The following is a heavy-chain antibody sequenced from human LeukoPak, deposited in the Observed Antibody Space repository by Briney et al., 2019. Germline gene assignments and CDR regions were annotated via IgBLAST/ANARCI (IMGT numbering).Heavy chain of an antibody. CDR1: GFTFSDYY. CDR3: ARASPYSSSWYGLFDY. Sequence: GGSLRLSCAASGFTFSDYYMSWIRQAPGKGLEWVSYISSSGSTIYYADSVKGRFTISRDNAKNSLYLRMNSLRAEDTAVYYCARASPYSSSWYGLFDYWGQGTLVTVSS. J-gene: IGHJ4*02. CDR2: ISSSGSTI. D-gene: IGHD6-13*01. V-gene: IGHV3-11*04.